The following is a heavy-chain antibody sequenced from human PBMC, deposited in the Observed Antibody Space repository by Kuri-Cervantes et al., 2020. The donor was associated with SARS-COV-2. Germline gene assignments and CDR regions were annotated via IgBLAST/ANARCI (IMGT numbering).Heavy chain of an antibody. CDR2: IRSKFFSETR. Sequence: GGSLRLSCTASGFTFGDYAVSWVRQAPGRGLEWVGFIRSKFFSETRQYAASVRDRFTISRDDSKSIAYLQMNSLKTEDTAVYYCTRNDFWSGYSDYWGQGTLVTVSS. CDR3: TRNDFWSGYSDY. J-gene: IGHJ4*02. CDR1: GFTFGDYA. V-gene: IGHV3-49*04. D-gene: IGHD3-3*01.